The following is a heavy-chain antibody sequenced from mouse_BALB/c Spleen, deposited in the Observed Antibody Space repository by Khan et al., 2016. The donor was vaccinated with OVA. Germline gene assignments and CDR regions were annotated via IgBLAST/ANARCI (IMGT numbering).Heavy chain of an antibody. Sequence: VQLKESGPGLVKPSQSLSLTCTASGYSITSCYVCSLIRQSLGNKLGLMAYISYSGGTTYNPSLKSRISITRDTSKNTFFLQLHSVTTEDTATYYCARGYYDGYYFDYWGQGTPLTVSA. CDR2: ISYSGGT. V-gene: IGHV3-2*02. D-gene: IGHD1-1*01. CDR3: ARGYYDGYYFDY. J-gene: IGHJ2*01. CDR1: GYSITSCYV.